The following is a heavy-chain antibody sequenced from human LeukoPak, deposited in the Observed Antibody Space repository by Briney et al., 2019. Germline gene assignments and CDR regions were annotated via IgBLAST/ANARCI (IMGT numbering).Heavy chain of an antibody. J-gene: IGHJ4*02. D-gene: IGHD6-13*01. CDR3: VYSSPPDY. V-gene: IGHV3-21*01. CDR1: GFTFTNYS. Sequence: GGSLRLSCAASGFTFTNYSMNWVRQAPGKGLEWVSSISSSSRYTYYADSVKGRFTISRDNAKNSLYLQMNSLRAEDTAVYYCVYSSPPDYWGQGTLVTVSS. CDR2: ISSSSRYT.